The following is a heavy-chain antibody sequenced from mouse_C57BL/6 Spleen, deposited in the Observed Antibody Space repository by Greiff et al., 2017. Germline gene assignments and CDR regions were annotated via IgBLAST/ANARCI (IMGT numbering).Heavy chain of an antibody. J-gene: IGHJ2*01. Sequence: QVTLKVCGPGILQSSQILSLTCSFSGFSLSTSGMGVSWIRQPSGKGLEWLAHIYWDDDKRYNPSLKSRLTISKDTSRNQVFLKITSVDTADTATYYCARSIDGYYVDYWGQGTTLTVSS. CDR3: ARSIDGYYVDY. D-gene: IGHD2-3*01. CDR1: GFSLSTSGMG. V-gene: IGHV8-12*01. CDR2: IYWDDDK.